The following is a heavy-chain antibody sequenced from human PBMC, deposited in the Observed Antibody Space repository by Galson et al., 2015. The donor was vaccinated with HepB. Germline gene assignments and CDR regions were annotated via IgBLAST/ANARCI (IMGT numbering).Heavy chain of an antibody. CDR3: ARDSYYDILTGSWRYYFYGMDV. CDR1: GYTFTANS. V-gene: IGHV1-2*06. J-gene: IGHJ6*02. D-gene: IGHD3-9*01. Sequence: SVKVSCKASGYTFTANSIHWVRQAPGQGLEYIGRIKPNSGGTNYALKFLGRVSMARDTSFSTAYMVLSRPRSDDTAVYFCARDSYYDILTGSWRYYFYGMDVWGHGTTVTVSS. CDR2: IKPNSGGT.